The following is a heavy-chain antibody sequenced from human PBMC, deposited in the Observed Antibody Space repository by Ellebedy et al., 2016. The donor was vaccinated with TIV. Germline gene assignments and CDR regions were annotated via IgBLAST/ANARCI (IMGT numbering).Heavy chain of an antibody. CDR2: ISYDGSDK. V-gene: IGHV3-30*01. CDR3: AKHGSNTFDN. CDR1: GFTFSHYA. J-gene: IGHJ4*02. Sequence: PGGSLRLSCAASGFTFSHYAMHWVRQAPGKGLAWVAVISYDGSDKYYADSVKGRFTISRDISKNTLYLQTNSLTVEDTAVYYCAKHGSNTFDNWGQGTLVTVST. D-gene: IGHD4-11*01.